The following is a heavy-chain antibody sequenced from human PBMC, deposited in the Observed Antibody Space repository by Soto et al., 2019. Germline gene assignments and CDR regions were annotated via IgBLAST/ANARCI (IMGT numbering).Heavy chain of an antibody. CDR2: MNPYSGKT. CDR1: GYTFTTYD. D-gene: IGHD1-1*01. V-gene: IGHV1-8*01. J-gene: IGHJ4*02. Sequence: QVQLVQSGAEVRKPGASVRVSCKSSGYTFTTYDINWVRQVPGQGLEWIGWMNPYSGKTAYAQKFRDRVTMTRDASISTAHMELSGLISEDSALYYCARAPGYNTGPDPYYFDSWGQGTLVTVSS. CDR3: ARAPGYNTGPDPYYFDS.